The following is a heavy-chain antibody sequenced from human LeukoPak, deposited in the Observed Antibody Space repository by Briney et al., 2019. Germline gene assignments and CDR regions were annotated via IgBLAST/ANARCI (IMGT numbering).Heavy chain of an antibody. CDR3: ARVGSTVTPFDY. CDR1: GYSISGGYY. V-gene: IGHV4-38-2*02. J-gene: IGHJ4*02. Sequence: SETLSLTCTVSGYSISGGYYWGWIRQPPGKGLAWIASIYQSGSTYYNPSLKSRVTISIDTSKNQFSLKLTSVTAADTAIYYCARVGSTVTPFDYWGQGTLVTVSS. CDR2: IYQSGST. D-gene: IGHD4-17*01.